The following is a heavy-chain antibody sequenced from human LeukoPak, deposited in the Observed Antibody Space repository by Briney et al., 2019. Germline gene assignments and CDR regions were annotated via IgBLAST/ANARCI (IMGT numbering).Heavy chain of an antibody. Sequence: TGGSLRLSCAASGFTFSSYWMSWVRQAPGKGLEWVANIKQDGSEKYYVDSVKGRFTISRDNAENSLYLQMNSLRAEDTAVYYCARVPYCSSTSCYAIFDYWGQGTPVTVSS. D-gene: IGHD2-2*01. CDR2: IKQDGSEK. V-gene: IGHV3-7*05. J-gene: IGHJ4*02. CDR3: ARVPYCSSTSCYAIFDY. CDR1: GFTFSSYW.